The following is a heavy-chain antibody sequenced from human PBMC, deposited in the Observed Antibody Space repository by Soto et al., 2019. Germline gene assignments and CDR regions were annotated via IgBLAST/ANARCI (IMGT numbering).Heavy chain of an antibody. CDR3: AHRRPDHYGSGSYMDV. D-gene: IGHD3-10*01. CDR1: GFSLSASAVG. V-gene: IGHV2-5*01. CDR2: IYWNDDK. Sequence: SGPTLANPTQTLTLTCPFSGFSLSASAVGVGWIRQPPGKALEWLALIYWNDDKRYSPSLKSRLTITKDSSKNQVVLTMTNMDPVDTATYYCAHRRPDHYGSGSYMDVWGQGTTVTVSS. J-gene: IGHJ6*02.